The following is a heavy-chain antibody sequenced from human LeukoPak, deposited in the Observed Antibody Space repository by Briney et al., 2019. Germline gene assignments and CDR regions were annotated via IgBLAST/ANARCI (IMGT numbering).Heavy chain of an antibody. CDR2: ISSSSSYI. CDR1: GFTFSSYS. CDR3: AREGPYCSSTSCYPPFDY. J-gene: IGHJ4*02. D-gene: IGHD2-2*01. V-gene: IGHV3-21*01. Sequence: PGGSLGLSCAASGFTFSSYSMNWVRQAPGKGLEWVSSISSSSSYIYYADSVKGRFTISRDNAKNSLYLQMNSLRAEDTAVYYCAREGPYCSSTSCYPPFDYWGQGTLVTVSS.